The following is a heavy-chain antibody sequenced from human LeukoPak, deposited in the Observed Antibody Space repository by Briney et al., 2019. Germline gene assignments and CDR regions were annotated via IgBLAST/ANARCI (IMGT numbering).Heavy chain of an antibody. CDR3: ARDQRRWPTDHYYYYMGV. V-gene: IGHV4-38-2*02. J-gene: IGHJ6*03. D-gene: IGHD4-23*01. CDR1: GYSISSGYY. CDR2: IYHSGNN. Sequence: SETLSLTCAVSGYSISSGYYWGWIRQPPGKGLEWIGSIYHSGNNYYNPSLKSRVTISVDTSKNQFSLKLSSVTAADTAVYYCARDQRRWPTDHYYYYMGVWGKGTTVTVSS.